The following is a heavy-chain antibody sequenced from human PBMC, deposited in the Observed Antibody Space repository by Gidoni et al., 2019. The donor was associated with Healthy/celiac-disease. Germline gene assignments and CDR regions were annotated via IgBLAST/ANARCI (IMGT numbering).Heavy chain of an antibody. CDR2: IIPIFGTA. V-gene: IGHV1-69*01. Sequence: QVQLVQSGAEVKKPGSSVKVSCKASGGTFSSHAISLVRQAPGQGLEWMGGIIPIFGTANYAQKFQGRVTITADESTSTAYMELSSLRSEDTAVYYCARLSTEPSSSWLSYYYYGMDVWGQGTTVTVSS. CDR1: GGTFSSHA. J-gene: IGHJ6*02. CDR3: ARLSTEPSSSWLSYYYYGMDV. D-gene: IGHD6-13*01.